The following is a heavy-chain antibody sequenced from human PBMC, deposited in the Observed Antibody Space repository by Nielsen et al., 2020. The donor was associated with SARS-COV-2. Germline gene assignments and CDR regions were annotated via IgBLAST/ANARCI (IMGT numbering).Heavy chain of an antibody. J-gene: IGHJ6*02. V-gene: IGHV4-31*02. CDR3: ARGRRYSGCDWGRGPYYSYGLDV. Sequence: RQAPGKGLEWVGYINYSGNTYYNPSLKSRVAISVDTSHNQFSLNLNSVTAADTAVYYCARGRRYSGCDWGRGPYYSYGLDVWGQGTTVTVSS. CDR2: INYSGNT. D-gene: IGHD5-12*01.